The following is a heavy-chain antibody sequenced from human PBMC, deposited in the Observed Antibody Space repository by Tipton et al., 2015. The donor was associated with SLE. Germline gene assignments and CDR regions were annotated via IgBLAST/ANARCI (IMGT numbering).Heavy chain of an antibody. V-gene: IGHV3-23*03. D-gene: IGHD1/OR15-1a*01. Sequence: SLRLSCAASGFTFNSYAMSWVRQAPGKGLEWVSVIYSGGSSTYYADSVKGRFTISRDNSKNTLYLQMNSLRAEDTAVYYCAGEAETTYYWGQGTLVTVSS. CDR3: AGEAETTYY. J-gene: IGHJ4*02. CDR2: IYSGGSST. CDR1: GFTFNSYA.